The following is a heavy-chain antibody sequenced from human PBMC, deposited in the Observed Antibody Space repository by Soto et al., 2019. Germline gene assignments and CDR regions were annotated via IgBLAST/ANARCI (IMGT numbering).Heavy chain of an antibody. J-gene: IGHJ4*02. CDR3: ARRVYGDFLDF. V-gene: IGHV4-39*01. Sequence: PSETLSLTCSVSGGSIRNNSFYWDWIRQPPGKGLEWIGSVYYTGSTYYNPSLKSRVTISVDTSRNQFSLNLNSVTAADTAVYFCARRVYGDFLDFWGQGTLVTVSS. D-gene: IGHD4-17*01. CDR1: GGSIRNNSFY. CDR2: VYYTGST.